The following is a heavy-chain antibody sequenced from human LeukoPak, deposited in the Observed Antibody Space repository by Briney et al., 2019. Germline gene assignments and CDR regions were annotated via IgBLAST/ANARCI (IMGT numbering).Heavy chain of an antibody. J-gene: IGHJ4*02. D-gene: IGHD4-17*01. CDR3: AREVITVTTSGYFDY. V-gene: IGHV1-69*13. Sequence: GASVKVSCKASGYTFTSYGISWVRQAPGQGLEWMGGFIPIFGSPNYAQKFQGRVTITADESTNTASMELSSLRSEDTAVYYCAREVITVTTSGYFDYWGQGTLVTVAS. CDR2: FIPIFGSP. CDR1: GYTFTSYG.